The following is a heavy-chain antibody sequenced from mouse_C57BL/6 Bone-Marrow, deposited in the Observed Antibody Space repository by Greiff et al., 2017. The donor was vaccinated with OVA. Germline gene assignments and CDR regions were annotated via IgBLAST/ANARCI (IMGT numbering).Heavy chain of an antibody. Sequence: QVHVKQSGAELVRPGASVKLSCKASGYTFTDYYINWVKQRPGQGLEWIARIYPGSGNTYYNEKFKGKATLTAEKSSSTAYMQLSSLTSEDSAVYFCARMGAYYYGSSPYYFDYWGQGTTLTVSS. D-gene: IGHD1-1*01. CDR1: GYTFTDYY. V-gene: IGHV1-76*01. CDR2: IYPGSGNT. CDR3: ARMGAYYYGSSPYYFDY. J-gene: IGHJ2*01.